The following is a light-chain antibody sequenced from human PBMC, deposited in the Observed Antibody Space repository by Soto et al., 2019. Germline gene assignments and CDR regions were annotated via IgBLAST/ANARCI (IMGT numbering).Light chain of an antibody. CDR2: NSY. Sequence: QSVLTQPPSASGTPWQRVTISCSGSSSNIGSKTVNWYQQLPGTVPKLLIYNSYQRPSGVPDRFSGSKSGTSASLAISGLQSEDDVDYYCAAWDASLNGYVFGAGTKVTVL. CDR1: SSNIGSKT. V-gene: IGLV1-44*01. CDR3: AAWDASLNGYV. J-gene: IGLJ1*01.